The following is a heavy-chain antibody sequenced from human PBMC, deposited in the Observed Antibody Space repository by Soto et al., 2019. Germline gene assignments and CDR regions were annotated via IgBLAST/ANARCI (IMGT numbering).Heavy chain of an antibody. J-gene: IGHJ3*02. D-gene: IGHD3-22*01. CDR3: ARDDATMIVVVPAFDI. Sequence: ASVKVSCKASGYTFTSYAMHWVRQAPGQRLEWMGWISAYNGNTNYAQKLQGRVTMTTDTSTSTAYMELRSLRSDDTAVYYCARDDATMIVVVPAFDIWGQGTMVTVSS. V-gene: IGHV1-18*01. CDR1: GYTFTSYA. CDR2: ISAYNGNT.